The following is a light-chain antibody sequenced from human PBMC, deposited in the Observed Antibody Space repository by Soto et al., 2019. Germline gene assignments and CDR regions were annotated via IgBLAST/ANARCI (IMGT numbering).Light chain of an antibody. CDR3: QQYNNWPWT. CDR2: GAS. V-gene: IGKV3-15*01. Sequence: EIVMTQSPATLSVSPGGRATLSCRASQSISDTFAWYQQKPGQAPRLLIHGASTRAPGFPARFCGSGSGTDFTLTIRRLQSEDFAVYYFQQYNNWPWTFGQGTKVEIK. CDR1: QSISDT. J-gene: IGKJ1*01.